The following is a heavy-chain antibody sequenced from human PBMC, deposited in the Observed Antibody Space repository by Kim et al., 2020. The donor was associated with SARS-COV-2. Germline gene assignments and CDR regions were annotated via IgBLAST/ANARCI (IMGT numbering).Heavy chain of an antibody. CDR3: ARDPYGSGGTRTLFDY. J-gene: IGHJ4*02. CDR1: GGSFSGYY. Sequence: SETLSLTCAVYGGSFSGYYWSWIRQPPGKGLEWIGEINHSGSTNYNPSLKSRVTISVDTSKNQFSLKLSSVTAADTAVYYCARDPYGSGGTRTLFDYWGQGTLVTVSS. CDR2: INHSGST. D-gene: IGHD3-10*01. V-gene: IGHV4-34*01.